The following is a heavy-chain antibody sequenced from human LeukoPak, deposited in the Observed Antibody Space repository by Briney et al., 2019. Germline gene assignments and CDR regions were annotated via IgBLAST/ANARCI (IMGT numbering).Heavy chain of an antibody. Sequence: SGGSLRLSCAASGFTFSSYAMSWVRQAPGKGLEWASAISGSGGSTYYADSVKGRFTISRDNSKNTLYLQMNSLRAEDTAVYYCAKDSRQWLANWFDPWGQGTLVTVSS. V-gene: IGHV3-23*01. CDR2: ISGSGGST. CDR3: AKDSRQWLANWFDP. CDR1: GFTFSSYA. J-gene: IGHJ5*02. D-gene: IGHD6-19*01.